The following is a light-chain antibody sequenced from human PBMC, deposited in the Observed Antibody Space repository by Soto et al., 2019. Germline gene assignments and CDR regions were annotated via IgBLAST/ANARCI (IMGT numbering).Light chain of an antibody. CDR2: EVS. CDR1: SSDVGGYKY. J-gene: IGLJ1*01. V-gene: IGLV2-14*01. CDR3: CSYAGGYTDL. Sequence: QSVLTQPASVSGSPGQSITISCTGTSSDVGGYKYVSWYQQHPGKVPKLMIYEVSNRPSGVSNRFSGSKSANTASLTISGLQAEDGADYFCCSYAGGYTDLFGTGTKLTVL.